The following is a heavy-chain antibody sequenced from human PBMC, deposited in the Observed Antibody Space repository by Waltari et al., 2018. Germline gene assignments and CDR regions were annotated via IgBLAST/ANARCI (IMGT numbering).Heavy chain of an antibody. CDR2: RNPNSGNT. V-gene: IGHV1-8*02. Sequence: QGQLVQSGAEVKKPGASVKVSCRASGYMYSCCDINWVRQASGQGLEWMGWRNPNSGNTGYAQSFQGRVTMTRDTSTRTAYMELSNLRSDDTAVYYCARRQAKGLDLWGLGTTVIVSS. CDR1: GYMYSCCD. CDR3: ARRQAKGLDL. J-gene: IGHJ6*02.